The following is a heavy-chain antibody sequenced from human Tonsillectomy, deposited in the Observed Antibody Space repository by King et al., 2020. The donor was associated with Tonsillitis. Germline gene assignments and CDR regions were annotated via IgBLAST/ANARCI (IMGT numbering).Heavy chain of an antibody. CDR3: ARDRGLRGYDYWGDY. CDR1: GYTFTSYG. V-gene: IGHV1-18*04. CDR2: ISAYNGNT. J-gene: IGHJ4*02. D-gene: IGHD5-12*01. Sequence: QLVQSGAEVKRPGASVKVSCKASGYTFTSYGIGWVRQAPGQGLEWMGWISAYNGNTNYAQKFQGRVTMTTHRSTSTAYMELRSLRSDDTAVYYCARDRGLRGYDYWGDYWGQGTLVTVSS.